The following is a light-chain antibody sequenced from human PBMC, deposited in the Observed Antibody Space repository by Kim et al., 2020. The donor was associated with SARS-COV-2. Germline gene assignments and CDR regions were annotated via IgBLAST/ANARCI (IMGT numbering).Light chain of an antibody. CDR1: QDIRTD. V-gene: IGKV1-6*01. J-gene: IGKJ4*01. Sequence: ASVGDRVTITCRASQDIRTDLGWYQQKPGKAPKLLIYVASSLQSGVPSRFSGSGSGTDFTLTISSLQPEDFATYYCLQDYNYPLTFGGGTKVYIK. CDR3: LQDYNYPLT. CDR2: VAS.